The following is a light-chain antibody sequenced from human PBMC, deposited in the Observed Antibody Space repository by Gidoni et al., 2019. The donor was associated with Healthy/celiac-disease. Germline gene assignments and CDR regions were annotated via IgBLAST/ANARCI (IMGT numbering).Light chain of an antibody. CDR2: VAS. J-gene: IGKJ5*01. CDR1: QSVSSY. V-gene: IGKV3-11*01. Sequence: EIALTQSPATLSLSPGERATLSCRASQSVSSYLAWYQQKPGQAPRLLIYVASNRATGIPARFSGSGSGTDFTLTISSLEPEDFAVYYCQQRSNWPLFGQGTRLEIK. CDR3: QQRSNWPL.